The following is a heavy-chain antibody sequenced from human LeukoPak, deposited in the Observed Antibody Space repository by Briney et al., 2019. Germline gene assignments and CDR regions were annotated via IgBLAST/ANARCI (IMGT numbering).Heavy chain of an antibody. Sequence: GGSLRLSCAASGFTFSSHAMTWVRQAPGKGLEWVSAISDSGAYTHYADSVKGRFIISRDNSKNTLYLQMNSLRAEDTAVYYCAEEFYYDSSGFPSLYFDFWGQGTLVTVSS. J-gene: IGHJ4*02. CDR1: GFTFSSHA. V-gene: IGHV3-23*01. CDR3: AEEFYYDSSGFPSLYFDF. D-gene: IGHD3-22*01. CDR2: ISDSGAYT.